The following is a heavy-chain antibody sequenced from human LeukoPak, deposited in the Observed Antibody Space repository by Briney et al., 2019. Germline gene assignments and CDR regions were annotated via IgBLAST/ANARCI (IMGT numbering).Heavy chain of an antibody. CDR1: GGTFISYA. Sequence: GSSVKVSCKASGGTFISYAISWVRQAPGQGLEWMGGIIPIFGTANYAQKFQGRVTITADESTSTAYMELSSLRSEDTAVYYCARVVPDYSNYRIYDYWGQGTLVTVSS. J-gene: IGHJ4*02. CDR3: ARVVPDYSNYRIYDY. CDR2: IIPIFGTA. D-gene: IGHD4-11*01. V-gene: IGHV1-69*01.